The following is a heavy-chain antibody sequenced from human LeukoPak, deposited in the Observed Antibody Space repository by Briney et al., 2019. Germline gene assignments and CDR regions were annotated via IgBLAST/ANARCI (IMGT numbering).Heavy chain of an antibody. V-gene: IGHV3-15*01. J-gene: IGHJ3*02. CDR3: TTDSDMVRGDPDAFDI. CDR2: IKSKTDGGTT. Sequence: GGSLRLSCAASGFTFSNAWMSWVRQAPGKGLEWVGRIKSKTDGGTTDYAAPVKGRFTISRDDSKNTLYLQMNSLKTEDTAVYYCTTDSDMVRGDPDAFDIWGQGTMVTVSS. D-gene: IGHD3-10*01. CDR1: GFTFSNAW.